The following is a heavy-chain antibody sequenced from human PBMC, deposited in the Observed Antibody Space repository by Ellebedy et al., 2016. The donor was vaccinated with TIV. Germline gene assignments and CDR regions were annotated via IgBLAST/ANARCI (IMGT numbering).Heavy chain of an antibody. CDR3: SRRSSLHWFFDL. V-gene: IGHV4-39*02. Sequence: MPSETLSLTCTVSGVSFSSSSHYWGWIRQSPGKGLEWIGSMYYSGSIYYNPSLKSRVTIFVDTSKNNLSLKLKSVTAADTAVYYCSRRSSLHWFFDLWGRGTLVTVSS. CDR2: MYYSGSI. CDR1: GVSFSSSSHY. J-gene: IGHJ2*01.